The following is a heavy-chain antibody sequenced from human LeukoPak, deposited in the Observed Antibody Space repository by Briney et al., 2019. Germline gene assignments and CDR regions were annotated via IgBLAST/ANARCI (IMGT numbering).Heavy chain of an antibody. CDR2: IYYSGST. CDR1: GGSISSSYYY. D-gene: IGHD6-13*01. Sequence: SSETLSLTCTVSGGSISSSYYYWGWIRQPPGKGLEWIGSIYYSGSTYYNPSLKSRVTISVDTSKNQFSLKLSSVTAADTAVYYCACLIAAADTDDYWGQGTLVTVSS. CDR3: ACLIAAADTDDY. V-gene: IGHV4-39*07. J-gene: IGHJ4*02.